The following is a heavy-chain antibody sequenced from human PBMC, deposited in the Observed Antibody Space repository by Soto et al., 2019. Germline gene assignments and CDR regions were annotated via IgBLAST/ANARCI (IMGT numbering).Heavy chain of an antibody. CDR1: GGSISSGDYC. CDR3: ARASPVVTDV. V-gene: IGHV4-30-4*01. D-gene: IGHD5-18*01. J-gene: IGHJ6*02. CDR2: IYYSGST. Sequence: QVQLQESGPGLVKPSQTLSLTCTVSGGSISSGDYCWSWIRQPSGKGLESIGYIYYSGSTYYNPALKSGVTISVDTSKKQFSLKLSSVTAADTTVYYCARASPVVTDVWGQGTTVTVSS.